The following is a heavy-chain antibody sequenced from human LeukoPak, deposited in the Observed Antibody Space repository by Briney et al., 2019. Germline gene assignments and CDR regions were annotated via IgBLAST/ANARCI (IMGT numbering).Heavy chain of an antibody. J-gene: IGHJ4*02. CDR2: IYPGDSDT. D-gene: IGHD5-24*01. CDR3: ARRDMATNTPFDY. CDR1: GYTFTKYW. Sequence: GESLNISCKGSGYTFTKYWIGWVRQTPGKGLECMGIIYPGDSDTRYSPSFQGQVTISADKSISTAYLQWSSLKASDTAMYYCARRDMATNTPFDYWGQGTLVTVSS. V-gene: IGHV5-51*01.